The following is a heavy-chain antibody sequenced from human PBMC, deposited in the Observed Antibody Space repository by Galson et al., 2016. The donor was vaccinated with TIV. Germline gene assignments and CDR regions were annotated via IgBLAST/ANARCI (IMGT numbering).Heavy chain of an antibody. Sequence: SVKVSCKASGYTFGNYGISWMRQAPGQGLEWVGGIIPLSHTPNYAQKYHDRITIVADKSTGTVYMELRRLTSEDTAVYYCVNIQKTNTYDSWGRGTLVTVSS. CDR1: GYTFGNYG. J-gene: IGHJ4*02. V-gene: IGHV1-69*06. CDR3: VNIQKTNTYDS. CDR2: IIPLSHTP. D-gene: IGHD2-15*01.